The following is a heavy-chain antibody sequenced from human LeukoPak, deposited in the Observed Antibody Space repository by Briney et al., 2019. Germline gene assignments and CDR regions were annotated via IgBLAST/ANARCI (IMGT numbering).Heavy chain of an antibody. CDR1: GFIFTDYG. V-gene: IGHV3-74*01. CDR2: INSDGSST. CDR3: ARAYTVGATELDY. D-gene: IGHD1-26*01. J-gene: IGHJ4*02. Sequence: GGSLRLLCAASGFIFTDYGMHWVRQAPGKGLVWVSRINSDGSSTSYADSVKGRFTISRDNAKNTLYLQMNSLRAEDTAVYYCARAYTVGATELDYWGQGTLVTVSS.